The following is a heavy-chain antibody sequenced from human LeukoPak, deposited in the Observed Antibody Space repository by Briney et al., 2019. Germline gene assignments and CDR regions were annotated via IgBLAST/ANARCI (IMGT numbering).Heavy chain of an antibody. CDR3: ARENSGSYREFDY. CDR1: GGSVSSYY. J-gene: IGHJ4*02. V-gene: IGHV4-4*07. CDR2: IYTSGST. Sequence: SETLSLTCTVSGGSVSSYYWSWIRQPAGKGLEWIGRIYTSGSTNYDASLKSRVSMSVDTSKNQFSLKLSSVTAADTAVFYCARENSGSYREFDYWGQGTLVTVSS. D-gene: IGHD1-26*01.